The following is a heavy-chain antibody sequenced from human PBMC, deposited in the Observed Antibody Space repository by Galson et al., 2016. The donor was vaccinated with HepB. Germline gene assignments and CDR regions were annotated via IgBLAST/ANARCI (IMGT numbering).Heavy chain of an antibody. Sequence: SVKVSCKASGYTFSTYAMHWVRQAPGQRLEWMGWINAGNGNTKYSQKFQGGVTITRDTSASTAYMELSSLRSEDTAVYYCARDLHPTEQLLWFGELLKYWGQGTLVTVSS. D-gene: IGHD3-10*01. CDR3: ARDLHPTEQLLWFGELLKY. CDR1: GYTFSTYA. J-gene: IGHJ4*02. CDR2: INAGNGNT. V-gene: IGHV1-3*01.